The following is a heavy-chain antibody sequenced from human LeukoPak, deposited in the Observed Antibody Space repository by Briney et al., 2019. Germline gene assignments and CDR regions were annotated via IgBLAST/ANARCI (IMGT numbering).Heavy chain of an antibody. CDR1: GFTFSSYG. Sequence: GGSLRLSCAASGFTFSSYGMHWVSQAPGKGLEWVAVISYDGSNKYYADSVKGRFTISRDNSKNTLYLQMNSLRAEDTAVYYCARDRRDPIGGVIVRINAFDIWGQGTMVTVSS. J-gene: IGHJ3*02. CDR3: ARDRRDPIGGVIVRINAFDI. CDR2: ISYDGSNK. D-gene: IGHD3-16*02. V-gene: IGHV3-30*03.